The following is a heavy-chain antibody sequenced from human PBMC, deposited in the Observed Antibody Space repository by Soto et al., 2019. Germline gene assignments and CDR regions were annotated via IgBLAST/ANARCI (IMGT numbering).Heavy chain of an antibody. Sequence: QVQLVQSGGEVKKPGSSVTVSCKASGGTFGNSAISWVRQAPGQGLEWMGGISPIFPTPDYAKKFQGKVTIPEGESTSTTYMDKNRLRSEDTAVNYCARDKDRLPIGGNYYCGRDVGGQGTTVTVSS. CDR2: ISPIFPTP. V-gene: IGHV1-69*12. CDR3: ARDKDRLPIGGNYYCGRDV. D-gene: IGHD6-25*01. J-gene: IGHJ6*02. CDR1: GGTFGNSA.